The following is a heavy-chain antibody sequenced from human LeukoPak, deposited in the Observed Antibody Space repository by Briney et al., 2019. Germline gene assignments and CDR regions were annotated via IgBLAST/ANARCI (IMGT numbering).Heavy chain of an antibody. CDR1: GFTFSSYW. D-gene: IGHD3-22*01. J-gene: IGHJ4*02. CDR2: IDGSGGST. CDR3: AKDGSYYYDSTPFDY. V-gene: IGHV3-23*01. Sequence: GGSLRLSCAASGFTFSSYWMSWVRQAPGKGLEWVSAIDGSGGSTYYADSVKGRFTISRDNSKNTLYLQMNSLRAEDTAVYYCAKDGSYYYDSTPFDYWGQGTLVTVSS.